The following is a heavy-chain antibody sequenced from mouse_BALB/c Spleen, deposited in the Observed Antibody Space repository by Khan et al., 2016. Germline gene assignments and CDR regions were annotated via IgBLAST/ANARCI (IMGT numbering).Heavy chain of an antibody. J-gene: IGHJ2*01. CDR1: VFKIKDYY. Sequence: VRLQQSGAELVRSGASVKLSCTASVFKIKDYYMHWVKQRPEQGLEWIGWIDPENGDTEYAPKFQGKATMTADTSSNAAYLQFSSLTSEDSAVYYCKAIYYGSDVYFDYWGQGTTLTVSS. CDR2: IDPENGDT. V-gene: IGHV14-4*02. CDR3: KAIYYGSDVYFDY. D-gene: IGHD1-1*01.